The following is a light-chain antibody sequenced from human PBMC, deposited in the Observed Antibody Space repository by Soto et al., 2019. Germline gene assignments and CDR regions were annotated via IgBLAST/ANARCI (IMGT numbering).Light chain of an antibody. Sequence: DIQMTQSPSTLSASVGDRVTITCRASQSISDWLAWYQQIPGRAPKLLIYDASTLQSGVPSRFNGSGSGTEFILTISSLQPDDSATYYCQEYKSATFGQGTKLQIK. V-gene: IGKV1-5*01. CDR1: QSISDW. CDR3: QEYKSAT. J-gene: IGKJ2*01. CDR2: DAS.